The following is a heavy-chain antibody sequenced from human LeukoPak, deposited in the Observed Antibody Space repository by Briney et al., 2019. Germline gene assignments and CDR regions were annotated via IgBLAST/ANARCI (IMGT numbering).Heavy chain of an antibody. J-gene: IGHJ6*03. Sequence: GGSLRLSCAASGFTFSSYEMNWVRQAPGKGLEWVSCIDTSSSYIYYADSVKGRFTISRDNAKNSLYLQMNSLRAEDTAVYYCARDIPYYYYMDVWGKGTAVTISS. CDR1: GFTFSSYE. V-gene: IGHV3-21*01. D-gene: IGHD2-21*01. CDR3: ARDIPYYYYMDV. CDR2: IDTSSSYI.